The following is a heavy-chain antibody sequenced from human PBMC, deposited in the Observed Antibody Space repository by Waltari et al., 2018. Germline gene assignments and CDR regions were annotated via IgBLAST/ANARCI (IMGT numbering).Heavy chain of an antibody. CDR3: ARVHYDFWSGYYI. Sequence: QMQLVQSGAEVKKPGASVKVSCRASGYPSSDSDINWVRQATGHGLEWMGWINPKSGNTVSAQNFQDRVTITRDPSTSTVYMELSSLRSDDAAVYYCARVHYDFWSGYYIWGQGTLVTVPS. J-gene: IGHJ4*02. D-gene: IGHD3-3*01. V-gene: IGHV1-8*02. CDR1: GYPSSDSD. CDR2: INPKSGNT.